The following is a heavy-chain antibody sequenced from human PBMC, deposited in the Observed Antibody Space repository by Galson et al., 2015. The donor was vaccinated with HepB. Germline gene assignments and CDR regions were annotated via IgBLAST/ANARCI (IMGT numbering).Heavy chain of an antibody. CDR1: GFTFSSYA. V-gene: IGHV3-30*04. CDR2: ISYDGSNK. CDR3: ARESQWPGGYYGMDV. Sequence: SLRLSCAASGFTFSSYAMHWVRQAPGKGLEWVAVISYDGSNKYYADSVKGRFTISRDNSKNTLYLQMNSLRAEDTAVYYCARESQWPGGYYGMDVWGQGTTVTVSS. J-gene: IGHJ6*02. D-gene: IGHD6-19*01.